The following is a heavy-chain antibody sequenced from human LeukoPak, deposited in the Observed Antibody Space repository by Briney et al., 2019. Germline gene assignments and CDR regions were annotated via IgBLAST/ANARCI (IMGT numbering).Heavy chain of an antibody. CDR1: GFTVSSNY. D-gene: IGHD6-19*01. J-gene: IGHJ4*02. CDR3: ARGPERYSSGWYTNDY. V-gene: IGHV3-66*01. Sequence: AGGSLRLSCAASGFTVSSNYMSWVRQAPGKGLEWVSVIYSGGSTYYADSVKGRFTISRDNSKNTLYLQMNSLRAEDTAVYYCARGPERYSSGWYTNDYWGQGTLVTVSS. CDR2: IYSGGST.